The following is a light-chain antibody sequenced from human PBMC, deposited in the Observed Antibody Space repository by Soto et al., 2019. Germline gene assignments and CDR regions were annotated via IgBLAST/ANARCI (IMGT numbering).Light chain of an antibody. Sequence: QSVLTQPPSVSGAPGQKVTISCAGSSSNIGAGYDVHWYQQVPGTAPKLLIYGDINRPSGVPDRFSGSKSGTSASLAITGLQAGDEADYYCQSFDSSLSGSVFGGGTKLTVL. CDR3: QSFDSSLSGSV. J-gene: IGLJ2*01. CDR1: SSNIGAGYD. V-gene: IGLV1-40*01. CDR2: GDI.